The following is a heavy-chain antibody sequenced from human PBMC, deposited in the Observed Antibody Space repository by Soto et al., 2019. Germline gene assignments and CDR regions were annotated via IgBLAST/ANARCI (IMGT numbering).Heavy chain of an antibody. J-gene: IGHJ5*02. CDR1: GYTFTKYA. V-gene: IGHV1-3*01. CDR2: INAGNGNT. D-gene: IGHD2-15*01. Sequence: QVPLVQSGAEVKKPGASVKVSCKASGYTFTKYAMHWVRQAPGQRLEWMGWINAGNGNTRYSQKFQGRVTITRDTSASTAYMELSSLRSEDTAVYYCARGEGYCSGGSCYRWFDPWGQGTLVTVSS. CDR3: ARGEGYCSGGSCYRWFDP.